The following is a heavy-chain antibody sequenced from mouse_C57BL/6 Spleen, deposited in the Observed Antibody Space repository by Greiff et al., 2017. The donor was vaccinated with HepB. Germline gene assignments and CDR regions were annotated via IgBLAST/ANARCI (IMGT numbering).Heavy chain of an antibody. CDR3: ARSPITTVVAPWWAMDY. D-gene: IGHD1-1*01. Sequence: VQLQQSGAELVRPGASVKLSCKASGYTFTDYYINWVKQRPGQGLEWIARIYPGSGNTYYNEKFKGKATLTAEKSSSTAYMQLSSLTSEDSAVYFCARSPITTVVAPWWAMDYWGQGTSVTVSS. CDR2: IYPGSGNT. CDR1: GYTFTDYY. J-gene: IGHJ4*01. V-gene: IGHV1-76*01.